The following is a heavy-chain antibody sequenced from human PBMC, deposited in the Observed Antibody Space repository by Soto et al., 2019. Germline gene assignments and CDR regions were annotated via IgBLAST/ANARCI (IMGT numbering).Heavy chain of an antibody. CDR3: VTRSRGLQSSPPRLDS. J-gene: IGHJ4*02. CDR2: ISGSGSTT. V-gene: IGHV3-23*01. Sequence: EVQLLESGGGLVQPGGSLRLSCAASGLTFSGYGMSWVRQAPGTGLEWVSAISGSGSTTYYADSVKGRFTISRADSKNILFLQMTSLRAEDTAVYYCVTRSRGLQSSPPRLDSWGQGTLVTVSS. CDR1: GLTFSGYG. D-gene: IGHD4-4*01.